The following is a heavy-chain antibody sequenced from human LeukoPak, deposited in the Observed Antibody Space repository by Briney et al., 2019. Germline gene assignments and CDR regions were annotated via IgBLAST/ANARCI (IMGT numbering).Heavy chain of an antibody. CDR2: IYYSGST. CDR3: ARRGINQAHQAKYYFDY. V-gene: IGHV4-39*07. J-gene: IGHJ4*02. D-gene: IGHD3-10*01. CDR1: GDSISSSNSY. Sequence: PSETLSLTCTVSGDSISSSNSYWGWIRQPPGKGLEWIGSIYYSGSTNYNPSLKSRVTISVDTSKNQFSLKLSSVTAADTAVYYCARRGINQAHQAKYYFDYWGQGTLVTVSS.